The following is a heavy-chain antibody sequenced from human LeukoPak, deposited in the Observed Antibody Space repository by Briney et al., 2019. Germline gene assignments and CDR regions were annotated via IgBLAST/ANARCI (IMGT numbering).Heavy chain of an antibody. CDR1: GFTFISYG. D-gene: IGHD2-2*01. J-gene: IGHJ5*02. CDR2: IKQDGSEK. Sequence: GGSLRLSCAASGFTFISYGMSWVRQAPGKGLEWVANIKQDGSEKYYVDSVKGRFTISRDNAKNSLYLQMNSLRAEDTAVYYCAGSVYCSSTSCARFDPWGQGTLVTVSS. CDR3: AGSVYCSSTSCARFDP. V-gene: IGHV3-7*01.